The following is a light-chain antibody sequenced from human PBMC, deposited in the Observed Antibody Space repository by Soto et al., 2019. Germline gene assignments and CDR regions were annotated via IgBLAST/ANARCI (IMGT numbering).Light chain of an antibody. Sequence: DIQMTQSPSSLSASVGDRVTFTCRASQGIRNNVAWYQQKPGQAPKRLIYAASSLHPGVPSRFSGSGSGTEFTLTISGLQPEDFATYCGLQHDTYPFTFVPGTKVGIE. CDR1: QGIRNN. CDR2: AAS. V-gene: IGKV1-17*01. J-gene: IGKJ3*01. CDR3: LQHDTYPFT.